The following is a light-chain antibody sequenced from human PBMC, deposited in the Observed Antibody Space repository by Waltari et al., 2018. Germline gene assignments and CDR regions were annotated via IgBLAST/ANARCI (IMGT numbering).Light chain of an antibody. J-gene: IGLJ2*01. CDR2: EVS. Sequence: QSALTQPASVSGSPGQSITISCPGTRSDVGGYNYVSWYQQHPRKAPKLMIYEVSNRPSGVSNRFSGSKSGNTASLTISGLQAEDEADYYCSSYTSSSTLVFGGGTKLTVL. CDR1: RSDVGGYNY. CDR3: SSYTSSSTLV. V-gene: IGLV2-14*01.